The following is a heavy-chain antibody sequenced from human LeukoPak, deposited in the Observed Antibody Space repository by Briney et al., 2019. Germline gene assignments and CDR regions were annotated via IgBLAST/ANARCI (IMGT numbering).Heavy chain of an antibody. Sequence: SETLSLTCSVSGDSISSGDYYWSWVRQPPGKTLECIGYIYYSGSTYYNPSLKSRVTISVDTSKNQFSLKLSSVTAADTAVYYCASSSSGYMGVYYFDYWGQGTLVTVSS. CDR1: GDSISSGDYY. V-gene: IGHV4-30-4*01. CDR2: IYYSGST. CDR3: ASSSSGYMGVYYFDY. J-gene: IGHJ4*02. D-gene: IGHD3-22*01.